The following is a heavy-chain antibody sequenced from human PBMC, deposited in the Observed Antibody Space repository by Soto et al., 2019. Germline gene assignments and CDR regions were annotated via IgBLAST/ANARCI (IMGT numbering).Heavy chain of an antibody. CDR2: IYPGDSDT. CDR3: ARCTSTSWHWFDS. D-gene: IGHD2-2*01. V-gene: IGHV5-51*01. CDR1: GYSFTRYW. J-gene: IGHJ5*01. Sequence: GESLKISCKGSGYSFTRYWIGWVRQMPGKGLEWMGIIYPGDSDTRYSPSFQGQVTISADKSISTAYLQWSSLKASDTAMYYCARCTSTSWHWFDSWGQGTLVTVSS.